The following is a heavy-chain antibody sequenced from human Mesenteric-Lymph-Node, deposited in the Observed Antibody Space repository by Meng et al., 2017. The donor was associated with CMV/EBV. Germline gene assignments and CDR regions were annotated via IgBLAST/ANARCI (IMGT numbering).Heavy chain of an antibody. Sequence: SVKVSCKASGGTFSSYAISWVRQAPGQGLEWMGGIIPILGIANYAQKFQGRVTITADKSTSTAYTELSSLRSEDTAVYYCARSVTTVTRGVYYYYGMDVWGQGTTVTVSS. J-gene: IGHJ6*02. CDR2: IIPILGIA. CDR3: ARSVTTVTRGVYYYYGMDV. D-gene: IGHD4-11*01. CDR1: GGTFSSYA. V-gene: IGHV1-69*10.